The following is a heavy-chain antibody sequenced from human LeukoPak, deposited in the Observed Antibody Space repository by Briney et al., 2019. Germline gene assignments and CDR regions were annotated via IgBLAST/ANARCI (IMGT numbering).Heavy chain of an antibody. Sequence: PGRSLRLSCVASGFTFSRYGMHWVRQAPGKGLEWVAVISYDGSKKYYEDSVKGRFTISRDNSKNTLYLQMNSLRAEDTAVYYCANKEWELPSVWGQGTLVSVSS. CDR2: ISYDGSKK. J-gene: IGHJ4*02. D-gene: IGHD1-26*01. V-gene: IGHV3-30*18. CDR3: ANKEWELPSV. CDR1: GFTFSRYG.